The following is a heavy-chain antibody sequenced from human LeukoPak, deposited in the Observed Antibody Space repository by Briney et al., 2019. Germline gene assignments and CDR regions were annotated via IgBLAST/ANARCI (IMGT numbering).Heavy chain of an antibody. V-gene: IGHV3-23*01. CDR1: GFTFSSYA. Sequence: GGSLRLSCAASGFTFSSYAMSWVRQAPGKGLEWASAISGSGGSTYYADSVKGRFTISRDNSKNTLYLQMNSLRAEDTAVYYCAKDRSGSYTLDYWGQGTLVTVSS. CDR3: AKDRSGSYTLDY. J-gene: IGHJ4*02. CDR2: ISGSGGST. D-gene: IGHD1-26*01.